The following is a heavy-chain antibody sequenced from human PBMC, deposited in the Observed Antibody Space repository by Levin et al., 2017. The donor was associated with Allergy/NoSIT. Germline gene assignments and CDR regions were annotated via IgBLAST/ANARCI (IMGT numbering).Heavy chain of an antibody. CDR3: AGEPNSPYYSHYGLDV. CDR1: GGSISDDSYY. V-gene: IGHV4-39*07. J-gene: IGHJ6*01. CDR2: IYYDGSA. Sequence: SETLSLTCTVSGGSISDDSYYWAWVRQPTGKGREWIGSIYYDGSAYYNPSLKTRLTISVDTSKNQFSLRLNSVTAPDTAVYYCAGEPNSPYYSHYGLDVWGQGTTVTVSS. D-gene: IGHD2/OR15-2a*01.